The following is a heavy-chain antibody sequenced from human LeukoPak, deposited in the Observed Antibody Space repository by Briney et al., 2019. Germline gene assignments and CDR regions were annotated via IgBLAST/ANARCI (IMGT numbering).Heavy chain of an antibody. Sequence: GGSLRLSCAASGFTFSTYWMTWVRQAPGKGLEWVANIKQDGSEKYYVDSVRGRFIVSRDNAKNSLYLQMNSLRADDTAVYYCARGKPSYYYDSSAYFYNGAFDIWGQGTMVTVSS. CDR3: ARGKPSYYYDSSAYFYNGAFDI. CDR1: GFTFSTYW. V-gene: IGHV3-7*01. J-gene: IGHJ3*02. D-gene: IGHD3-22*01. CDR2: IKQDGSEK.